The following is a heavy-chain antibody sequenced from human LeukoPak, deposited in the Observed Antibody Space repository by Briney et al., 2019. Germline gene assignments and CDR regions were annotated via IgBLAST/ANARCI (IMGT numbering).Heavy chain of an antibody. CDR2: ISGSGGRT. CDR3: AKGSRLGDPLYCSGGSCYGLFDY. Sequence: GGSLRLSCAASGFTFSSYAMSWVRQAPGKGLEWVSAISGSGGRTYYADSVKGRFTISRDNSKNTLYLQMNSLRAEDTAVYYCAKGSRLGDPLYCSGGSCYGLFDYWGQGTLVTVSS. J-gene: IGHJ4*02. CDR1: GFTFSSYA. D-gene: IGHD2-15*01. V-gene: IGHV3-23*01.